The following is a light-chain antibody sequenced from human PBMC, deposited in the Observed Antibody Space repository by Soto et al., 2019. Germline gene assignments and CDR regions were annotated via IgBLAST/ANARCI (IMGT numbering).Light chain of an antibody. CDR3: QQYGSSPPT. Sequence: EIVLTQSPGTLSLSPGERGTLSCMASQTVNSNYLAWYQRKPGQAPRLLIYGASNRATDIPHRFSGSGSGTVFTLTITRLEPEDFAVYYGQQYGSSPPTFGQGTKVEIK. V-gene: IGKV3-20*01. CDR2: GAS. CDR1: QTVNSNY. J-gene: IGKJ1*01.